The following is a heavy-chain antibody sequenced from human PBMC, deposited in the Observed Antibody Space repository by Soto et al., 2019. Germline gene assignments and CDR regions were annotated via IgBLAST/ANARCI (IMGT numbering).Heavy chain of an antibody. V-gene: IGHV1-69*02. Sequence: VASVKVSCKASGGTFSSYTISWVRQAPGQGLEWMGRIIPILGIANYAQKFQGRVTITADKSTSTAYMELSSLRSEDTAVYYCASWYNWNDSTFDYWGQGTLVTVSS. CDR2: IIPILGIA. J-gene: IGHJ4*02. CDR1: GGTFSSYT. CDR3: ASWYNWNDSTFDY. D-gene: IGHD1-1*01.